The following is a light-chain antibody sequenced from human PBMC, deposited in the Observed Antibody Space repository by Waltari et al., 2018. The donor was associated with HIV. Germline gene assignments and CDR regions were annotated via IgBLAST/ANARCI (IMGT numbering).Light chain of an antibody. Sequence: QSVLTHPPSASGTPGQRVTIPFSGCGYNIGRNYVYWYQLLPGTAPKLLIYMSDQRPSGVPDRFSESKSGTSASLAISGLRSEDEAEYYCAAWDDSLSATVFGGGTKLTVL. V-gene: IGLV1-47*01. CDR1: GYNIGRNY. J-gene: IGLJ2*01. CDR3: AAWDDSLSATV. CDR2: MSD.